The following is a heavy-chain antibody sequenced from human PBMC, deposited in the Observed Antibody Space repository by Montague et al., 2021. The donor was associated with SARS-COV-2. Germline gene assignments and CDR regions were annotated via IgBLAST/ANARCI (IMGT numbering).Heavy chain of an antibody. D-gene: IGHD6-13*01. CDR3: AGSGEGGTSWPFDY. V-gene: IGHV4-61*02. J-gene: IGHJ4*02. CDR2: IYTRGGT. Sequence: TLSLTCTVSGGSIRSCSYNWSWIRQSAGKGLEWIGRIYTRGGTYYNPTLKSRVTISIDTSKNQLSLKLSAVTAADAAMYYCAGSGEGGTSWPFDYWGQGTLVTVSS. CDR1: GGSIRSCSYN.